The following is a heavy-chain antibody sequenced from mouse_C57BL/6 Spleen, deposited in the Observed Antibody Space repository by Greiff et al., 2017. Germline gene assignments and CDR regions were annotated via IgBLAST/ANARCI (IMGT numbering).Heavy chain of an antibody. J-gene: IGHJ1*03. CDR1: GFSFNTYA. CDR3: VRNHYDYEWYFDV. D-gene: IGHD2-4*01. CDR2: IRSKSNNYAT. Sequence: EVKLVESGGGLVQPKGSLKLSCAASGFSFNTYAMNWVRQAPGQGLEWVARIRSKSNNYATYYADSVKDRFTISRDDSESMLYLQMNNMKTEDTAMYYCVRNHYDYEWYFDVWGTGTTVTVSS. V-gene: IGHV10-1*01.